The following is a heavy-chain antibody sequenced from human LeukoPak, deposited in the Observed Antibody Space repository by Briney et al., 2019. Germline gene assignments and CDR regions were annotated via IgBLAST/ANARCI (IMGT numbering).Heavy chain of an antibody. CDR3: ARVWVNGYVYSLDY. D-gene: IGHD5-12*01. V-gene: IGHV4-39*07. J-gene: IGHJ4*02. Sequence: SETLSLTCTVSGGSISSSSYYWGWIRQPPGKGLEWIGSIYYSGSTYYNPSLKSRVTISVDTSKNQFSLKLSSVTAADTAVYYCARVWVNGYVYSLDYWGQGTLVTVSS. CDR1: GGSISSSSYY. CDR2: IYYSGST.